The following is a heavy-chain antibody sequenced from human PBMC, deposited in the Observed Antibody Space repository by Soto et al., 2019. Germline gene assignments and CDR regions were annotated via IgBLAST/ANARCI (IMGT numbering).Heavy chain of an antibody. J-gene: IGHJ3*02. CDR2: ISAYNGNT. V-gene: IGHV1-18*01. D-gene: IGHD6-19*01. CDR3: ARESAAVAGTDAFDI. CDR1: GGTFSSYA. Sequence: ASVKVSCKASGGTFSSYAISWVRQAPGQGLEWMGWISAYNGNTNYAQKLQGRVTMTTDTSTSTAYMELRSLRSDDTAVYYCARESAAVAGTDAFDIWGQGAMVTVSS.